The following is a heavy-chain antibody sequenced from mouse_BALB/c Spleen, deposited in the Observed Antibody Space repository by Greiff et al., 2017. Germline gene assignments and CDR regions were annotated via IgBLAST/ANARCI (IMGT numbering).Heavy chain of an antibody. V-gene: IGHV1-4*02. J-gene: IGHJ4*01. Sequence: QVQLKQSAAELARPGASVKMSCKASGYTFTSYTMHWVKQRPGQGLEWIGYINPSSGYTEYNQKFKDKTTLTADKSSSTAYMQLSSLTSEDSAVYYCARRHYGSSYEAYAMDYWGQGTSVTVSS. CDR3: ARRHYGSSYEAYAMDY. CDR2: INPSSGYT. CDR1: GYTFTSYT. D-gene: IGHD1-1*01.